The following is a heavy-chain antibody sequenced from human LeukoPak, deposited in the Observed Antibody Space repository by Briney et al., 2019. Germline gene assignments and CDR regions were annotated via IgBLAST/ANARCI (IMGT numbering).Heavy chain of an antibody. CDR2: IYYNGKT. D-gene: IGHD3-10*01. CDR1: GGSVTYTNYY. Sequence: PSETLSLTCTVSGGSVTYTNYYWGWIRQPPGKGLQWIGVIYYNGKTYYNPSLKSRVTVAVDTSKNQFSLKLSSVTAADTAVYYCARSQNYYGSGDYWSQGTLVTVSS. CDR3: ARSQNYYGSGDY. J-gene: IGHJ4*02. V-gene: IGHV4-39*01.